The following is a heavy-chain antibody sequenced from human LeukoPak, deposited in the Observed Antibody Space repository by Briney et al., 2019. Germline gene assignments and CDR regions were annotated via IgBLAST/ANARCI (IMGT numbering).Heavy chain of an antibody. V-gene: IGHV3-7*01. Sequence: PGGSLRLSCAASGFTFTTYWLGWVRQPPGKGLEWVANIKQDGTEKYYVDSVKGRFTISRDNAKNSLYLQMNSLRAEDTAVYYCARAKFSWAARGYFDYWGQGTLVTVSS. CDR2: IKQDGTEK. CDR1: GFTFTTYW. D-gene: IGHD6-6*01. J-gene: IGHJ4*02. CDR3: ARAKFSWAARGYFDY.